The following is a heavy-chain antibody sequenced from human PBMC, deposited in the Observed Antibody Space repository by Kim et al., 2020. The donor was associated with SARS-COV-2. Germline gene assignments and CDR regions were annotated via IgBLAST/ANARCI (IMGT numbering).Heavy chain of an antibody. CDR1: GGSISSHY. J-gene: IGHJ1*01. Sequence: SETLSLTCTVSGGSISSHYWGWIRQPPGKGLEWIGYMFYTGSTNYNPSLKSRVTMSVDTSKSQFSLKLNSVTAADTAVYYWARGGGVYGDYNVYFQHWGQGTLVSVSS. V-gene: IGHV4-59*11. CDR3: ARGGGVYGDYNVYFQH. D-gene: IGHD4-17*01. CDR2: MFYTGST.